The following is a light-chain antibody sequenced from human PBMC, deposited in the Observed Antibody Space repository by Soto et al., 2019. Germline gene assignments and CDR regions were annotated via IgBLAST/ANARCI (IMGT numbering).Light chain of an antibody. J-gene: IGKJ4*01. V-gene: IGKV3-20*01. CDR2: GAS. CDR1: QSVSSSY. CDR3: QQYGSPQLT. Sequence: EIVLTQSPGTLSLSPGERATLSCRASQSVSSSYLAWYQQKPGQAPRLLIYGASSRATGIPDRFSGSGSGTDFTLTISRLEPEEFAVYYCQQYGSPQLTFGGGTKVEIK.